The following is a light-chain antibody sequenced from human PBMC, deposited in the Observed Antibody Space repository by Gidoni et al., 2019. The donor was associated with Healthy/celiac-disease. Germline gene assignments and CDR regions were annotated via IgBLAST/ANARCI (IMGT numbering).Light chain of an antibody. Sequence: QSALPPPPSASGSPRPSVTISCTGTSSDVGGYNYVSWDHQHPGKAPKLMIYEVSKRPSGAPDRFSGSKSGNTASLTVSGLQAEDEADYYCSSYAGSNNLVFGGGTKLTVL. J-gene: IGLJ2*01. V-gene: IGLV2-8*01. CDR1: SSDVGGYNY. CDR3: SSYAGSNNLV. CDR2: EVS.